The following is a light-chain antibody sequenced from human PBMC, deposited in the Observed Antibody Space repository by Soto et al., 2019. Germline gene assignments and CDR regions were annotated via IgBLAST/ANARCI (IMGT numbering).Light chain of an antibody. CDR3: QQSYSTPYT. CDR2: AAS. J-gene: IGKJ2*01. CDR1: QSISSY. V-gene: IGKV1-39*01. Sequence: DIQMTQSPSSLSASVGDRVTITCRASQSISSYVNWYQQKPGKAPKLLIYAASTLQSGVPSRFSGSGSGTDFTLTISSLQPEDFATYYCQQSYSTPYTFGQGTKLELK.